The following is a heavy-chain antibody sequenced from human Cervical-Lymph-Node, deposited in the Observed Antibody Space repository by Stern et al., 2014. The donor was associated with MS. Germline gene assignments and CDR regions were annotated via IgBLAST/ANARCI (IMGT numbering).Heavy chain of an antibody. CDR3: ASGYRIFDY. CDR1: GGSISSGSDY. CDR2: IHPSGTA. D-gene: IGHD5-18*01. J-gene: IGHJ4*02. V-gene: IGHV4-61*02. Sequence: QVQLQESGPGLVKPSQTLSLTCTVSGGSISSGSDYWSWIRPPVGKGLEWIGRIHPSGTAYYTPSLKSRVTISTDTSRNQFSLELNSATAADTAIYYCASGYRIFDYWGQGILVTVSS.